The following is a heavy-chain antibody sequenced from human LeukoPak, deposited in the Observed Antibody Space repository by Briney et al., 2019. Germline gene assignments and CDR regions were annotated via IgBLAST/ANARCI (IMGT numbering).Heavy chain of an antibody. CDR1: GGSMTSYY. CDR2: IYYSGST. D-gene: IGHD6-13*01. V-gene: IGHV4-59*06. J-gene: IGHJ6*02. Sequence: SETLSLTCTVSGGSMTSYYWSWIRQHPGKGLEWIGYIYYSGSTYYNPSLKSRVTISVDTSKNQFSLKLSSVTAANTAVYYCARGRYSSSWYYYYGMDVWGQGTTVTVSS. CDR3: ARGRYSSSWYYYYGMDV.